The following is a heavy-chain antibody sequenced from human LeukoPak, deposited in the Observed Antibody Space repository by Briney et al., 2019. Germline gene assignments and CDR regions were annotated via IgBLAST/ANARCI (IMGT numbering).Heavy chain of an antibody. CDR1: GYTFTSSD. CDR2: MNPNSGNT. J-gene: IGHJ5*02. V-gene: IGHV1-8*02. Sequence: GASVKVSCKASGYTFTSSDINWVRQATGQGLEWMGWMNPNSGNTGYAQKFQGRVTMTRNTSISTAYMELSSLRSEDTAVYYCARATQYCSSTSCYWFDPWGQGTLVTVSS. CDR3: ARATQYCSSTSCYWFDP. D-gene: IGHD2-2*01.